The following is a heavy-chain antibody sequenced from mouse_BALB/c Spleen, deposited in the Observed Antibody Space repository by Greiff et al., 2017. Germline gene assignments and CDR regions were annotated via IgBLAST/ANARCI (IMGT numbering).Heavy chain of an antibody. CDR3: ARRDLDY. CDR1: GFTFSSFG. Sequence: EVQRVESGGGLVQPGGSLKLSCAASGFTFSSFGMHWVRQAPEKGLEWVAYISSGSSTIYYADTVKGRFTISRDNPKNTLFLQMTSLRSEDTAMYYCARRDLDYGGQGTTLTVSS. V-gene: IGHV5-17*02. J-gene: IGHJ2*01. CDR2: ISSGSSTI.